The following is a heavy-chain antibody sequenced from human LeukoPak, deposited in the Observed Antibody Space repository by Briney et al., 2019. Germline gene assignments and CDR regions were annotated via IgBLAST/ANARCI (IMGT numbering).Heavy chain of an antibody. J-gene: IGHJ4*02. D-gene: IGHD3-16*02. Sequence: GGSLRLSCTASGFIFSSYTMSWVRQAPGKGLKWVSTITTGGPNTYYADSVKGRFTISRDNSKNTLYLQMNSLRAEDTAVYYCARTFGSYVWGSYRYIDYWGQGTLVTVSS. V-gene: IGHV3-23*01. CDR2: ITTGGPNT. CDR1: GFIFSSYT. CDR3: ARTFGSYVWGSYRYIDY.